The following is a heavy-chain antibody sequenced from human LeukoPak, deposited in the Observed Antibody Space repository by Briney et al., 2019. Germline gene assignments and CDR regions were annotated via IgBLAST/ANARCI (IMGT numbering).Heavy chain of an antibody. D-gene: IGHD3-10*01. V-gene: IGHV3-33*01. CDR1: GFTFSSYG. J-gene: IGHJ4*02. CDR2: IWYDGSNK. CDR3: AREAQTLLWFGFDY. Sequence: GGSLRLSCAASGFTFSSYGLHWVRQAPGKGLEWVALIWYDGSNKYYADSVKGRFIISRDNSKNTLYLQMNSLRAEDTAVYYCAREAQTLLWFGFDYWGQGTLVTVSS.